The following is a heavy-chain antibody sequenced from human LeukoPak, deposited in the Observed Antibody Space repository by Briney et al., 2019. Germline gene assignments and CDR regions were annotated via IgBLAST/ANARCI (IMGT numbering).Heavy chain of an antibody. Sequence: SGGSLRLSCAPSGFTFDDYAMDWVRQAPGKGLEWVSGISWNSGSIGYADSVKGRFTISRDNAKNSLYLQMNSLRAEDTALYYCAKMRPAVDAFDIWGQGTMVTVSS. CDR2: ISWNSGSI. V-gene: IGHV3-9*01. CDR1: GFTFDDYA. D-gene: IGHD6-25*01. J-gene: IGHJ3*02. CDR3: AKMRPAVDAFDI.